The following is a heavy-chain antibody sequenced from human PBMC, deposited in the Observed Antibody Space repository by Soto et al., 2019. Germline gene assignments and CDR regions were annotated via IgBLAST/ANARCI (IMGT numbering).Heavy chain of an antibody. CDR1: GYSFTSYW. D-gene: IGHD3-10*01. J-gene: IGHJ6*02. CDR2: IDPSDSYT. Sequence: GESLKISCNGSGYSFTSYWISWVRQMPGKGLEWMGRIDPSDSYTNYSPSFRGHVTISADKSISTAYLQWSSLKASDTATYYCARPGSGGGLYRYGMDVWGQGTTGTVAS. CDR3: ARPGSGGGLYRYGMDV. V-gene: IGHV5-10-1*01.